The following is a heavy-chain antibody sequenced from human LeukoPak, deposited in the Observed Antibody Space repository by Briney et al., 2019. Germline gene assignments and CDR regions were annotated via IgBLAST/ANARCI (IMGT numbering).Heavy chain of an antibody. CDR2: INDSGDTT. J-gene: IGHJ4*02. CDR3: ASLPSTKFPYGNNYGYLFNY. CDR1: GFSFSTYS. Sequence: PGPSLSLSWAAYGFSFSTYSMSWVRQAPGKGLEWVSEINDSGDTTYYAESVRGRFTISRDNSKNTLSLQMNFLRAEDTAVYYCASLPSTKFPYGNNYGYLFNYWGQGTLVTVSS. V-gene: IGHV3-23*01. D-gene: IGHD5-18*01.